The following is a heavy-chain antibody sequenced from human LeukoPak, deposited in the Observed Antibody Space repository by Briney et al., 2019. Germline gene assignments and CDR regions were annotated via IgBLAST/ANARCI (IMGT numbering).Heavy chain of an antibody. D-gene: IGHD3-3*01. J-gene: IGHJ4*02. Sequence: GGSLRLSCAASGFTFSSYWMHWVRQAPGKGLVWVSRINSDGSTTSYADSVKGRFTISRDNSKNTLYLQLSSLRAEDTAVYFCAKDLRRRFLGYFDYWGQGTLVTVSS. CDR1: GFTFSSYW. CDR3: AKDLRRRFLGYFDY. CDR2: INSDGSTT. V-gene: IGHV3-74*01.